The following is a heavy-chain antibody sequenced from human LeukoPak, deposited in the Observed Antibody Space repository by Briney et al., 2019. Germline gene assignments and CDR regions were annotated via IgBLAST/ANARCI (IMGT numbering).Heavy chain of an antibody. CDR3: AAELRHQDY. Sequence: ASVKVSCKASGYAFTSYDINWVRQATGQGLEWMGYMNPNSGNTGSAQKFQGRVTMTRNTSISTAYMELSSLRSEDTAVYYCAAELRHQDYWGQGTLVTVSS. V-gene: IGHV1-8*01. D-gene: IGHD2-15*01. CDR1: GYAFTSYD. J-gene: IGHJ4*02. CDR2: MNPNSGNT.